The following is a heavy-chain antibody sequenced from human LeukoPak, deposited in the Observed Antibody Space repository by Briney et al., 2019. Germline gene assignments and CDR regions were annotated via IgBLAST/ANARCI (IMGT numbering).Heavy chain of an antibody. Sequence: GGSLRLSCAAPGFMFHDYAIHWVRQAPGKGLEWVSLISGGGGSTFYADSVKGRFTISRDNAKNSLYLQMNSLRDQDTAVYYCARDSASGSYRHAFDIWGQGTMVTVSS. V-gene: IGHV3-43*02. CDR3: ARDSASGSYRHAFDI. J-gene: IGHJ3*02. CDR2: ISGGGGST. CDR1: GFMFHDYA. D-gene: IGHD1-26*01.